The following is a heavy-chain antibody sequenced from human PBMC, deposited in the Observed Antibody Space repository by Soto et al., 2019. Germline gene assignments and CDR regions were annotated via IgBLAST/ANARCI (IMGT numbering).Heavy chain of an antibody. V-gene: IGHV3-23*01. CDR3: AIVHLVYGSTWFFFDS. CDR1: GFTFGNYA. Sequence: EVQLLESGGGLVQPGGSLRLSCSASGFTFGNYAMRWVRQAPVKGLEWVSGITAGGGTTDYADSVKGRFTISRDNSKSTLYLQMSSLRVEVTAVYYCAIVHLVYGSTWFFFDSWGQGSLVIDSS. D-gene: IGHD2-2*01. J-gene: IGHJ4*02. CDR2: ITAGGGTT.